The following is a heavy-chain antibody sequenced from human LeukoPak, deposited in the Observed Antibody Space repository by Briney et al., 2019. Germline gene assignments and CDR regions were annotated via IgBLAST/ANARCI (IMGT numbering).Heavy chain of an antibody. Sequence: ETLSLTCTVSGGSISSSSYYWGWIRQPPGKGLEWIGSIYYSGSTYYNPSLKSRVTISVDTSKNQFFLKLSSVTAADTAVYYCARLPIRAAIAARGIWGQGTMVTVSS. CDR3: ARLPIRAAIAARGI. CDR1: GGSISSSSYY. CDR2: IYYSGST. V-gene: IGHV4-39*07. J-gene: IGHJ3*02. D-gene: IGHD6-13*01.